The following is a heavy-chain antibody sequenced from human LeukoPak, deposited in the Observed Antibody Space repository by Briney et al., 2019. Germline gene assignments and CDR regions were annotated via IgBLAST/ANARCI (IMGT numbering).Heavy chain of an antibody. J-gene: IGHJ4*02. Sequence: GASVKVSCKASGYTFTRYYMHSVRQAPGQRLEWMGWINPNSGGTNYTQKFQGRVTTTRDTSISTAYMPLSRLRSDVTAVYYCARGGVPAAIDFDCRGQVILVTV. V-gene: IGHV1-2*02. CDR2: INPNSGGT. CDR3: ARGGVPAAIDFDC. D-gene: IGHD2-2*02. CDR1: GYTFTRYY.